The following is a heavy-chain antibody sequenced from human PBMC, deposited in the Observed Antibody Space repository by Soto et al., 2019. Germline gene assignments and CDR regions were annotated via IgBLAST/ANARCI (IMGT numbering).Heavy chain of an antibody. CDR2: ISGSGAST. J-gene: IGHJ6*03. D-gene: IGHD6-13*01. Sequence: GGSLRLSCAASGFTFSTYAMTWVRQAPGKGLDWVSGISGSGASTAYADSVKGRFTMSRDNSKNTLYLQMNSLRAEDTAVYYCAKKSIAAVGLYSYDYYMDVWGKGTTVTVSS. V-gene: IGHV3-23*01. CDR3: AKKSIAAVGLYSYDYYMDV. CDR1: GFTFSTYA.